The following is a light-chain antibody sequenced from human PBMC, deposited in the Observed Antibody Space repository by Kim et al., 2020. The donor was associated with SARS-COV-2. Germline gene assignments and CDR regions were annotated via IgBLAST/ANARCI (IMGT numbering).Light chain of an antibody. CDR3: QVWDNGSDHWV. J-gene: IGLJ3*02. V-gene: IGLV3-21*04. CDR1: NIGVKS. Sequence: APVETARITCGGNNIGVKSVHWYQQKPGQAPVRVIYSDSDRPSGIPERFSGSNSGNTATLTISRVEAGDEADYSCQVWDNGSDHWVFGGGTQLTVL. CDR2: SDS.